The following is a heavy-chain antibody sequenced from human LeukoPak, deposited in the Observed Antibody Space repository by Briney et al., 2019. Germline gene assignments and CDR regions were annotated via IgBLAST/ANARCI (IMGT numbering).Heavy chain of an antibody. CDR2: IYTSGST. D-gene: IGHD2-8*01. CDR3: ASWEMVYAIFDY. J-gene: IGHJ4*02. Sequence: ASETLSLTCTVSGGSISSYYWSWIRQPAGKGLEWIGRIYTSGSTTYNPSLKSRVTMSVDTSKNQFSLKLSSVTAADTAVYYCASWEMVYAIFDYWGQGTLVTVSS. V-gene: IGHV4-4*07. CDR1: GGSISSYY.